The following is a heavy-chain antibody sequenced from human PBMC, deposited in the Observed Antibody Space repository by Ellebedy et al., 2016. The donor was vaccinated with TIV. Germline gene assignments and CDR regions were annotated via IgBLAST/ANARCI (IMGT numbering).Heavy chain of an antibody. CDR1: GGTFSSYA. CDR3: AAYSSGWYDDAFDI. CDR2: IVVGSGNT. V-gene: IGHV1-58*02. D-gene: IGHD6-19*01. Sequence: AASVKVSCKASGGTFSSYAISWVRQAPGQRLEWIGWIVVGSGNTNYAQKFQERVTITRDMSTSTAYMELSSLRSEDTAVYYCAAYSSGWYDDAFDIWGQGTMVTVSS. J-gene: IGHJ3*02.